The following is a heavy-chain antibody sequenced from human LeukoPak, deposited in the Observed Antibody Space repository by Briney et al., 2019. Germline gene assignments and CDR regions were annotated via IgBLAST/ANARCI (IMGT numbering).Heavy chain of an antibody. V-gene: IGHV3-30*02. D-gene: IGHD3-22*01. J-gene: IGHJ4*02. CDR2: IRYDGSSK. Sequence: PGGSLRLSCAASGFTFSNYGMHWVRQAPGKGLEWVAFIRYDGSSKYYTDSVKGRFTISRDNSKNTLYLQMNSLRAEDTAVYYCAREKGSSGYPYYFDYWGQGTLVTVSS. CDR1: GFTFSNYG. CDR3: AREKGSSGYPYYFDY.